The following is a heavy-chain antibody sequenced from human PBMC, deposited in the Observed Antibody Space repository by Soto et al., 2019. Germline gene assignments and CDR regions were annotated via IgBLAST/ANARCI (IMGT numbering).Heavy chain of an antibody. CDR3: AKGGHLGSGNYYNPYYFDY. J-gene: IGHJ4*02. CDR1: GFTFSSYG. D-gene: IGHD3-10*01. V-gene: IGHV3-30*18. Sequence: QVQLVESGGGVVQPGRSLRLSCAASGFTFSSYGMHWVRQAPGKGLEWVALISYDGSNKYYADSVKGRFTISRDNSKNTRYLQMNSLRPEDTAVYYCAKGGHLGSGNYYNPYYFDYWGQGTLVTVSS. CDR2: ISYDGSNK.